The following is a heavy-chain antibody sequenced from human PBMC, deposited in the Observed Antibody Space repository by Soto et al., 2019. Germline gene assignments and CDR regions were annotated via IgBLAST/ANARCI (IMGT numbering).Heavy chain of an antibody. D-gene: IGHD5-12*01. CDR2: IHYSGST. CDR3: ARHETNSCYDPWLKH. CDR1: GGSISSYY. J-gene: IGHJ4*02. Sequence: PSETLSLTCTVSGGSISSYYWRWIRQPPGKGLEWIGYIHYSGSTNYNPSLKSRVTISVDTSKNQFSLHLSSVIAADTAVFFFARHETNSCYDPWLKHWGKGTLVTVSS. V-gene: IGHV4-59*08.